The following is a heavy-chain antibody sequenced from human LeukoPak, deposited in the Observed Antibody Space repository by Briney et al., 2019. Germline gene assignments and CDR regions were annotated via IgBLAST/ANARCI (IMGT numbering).Heavy chain of an antibody. CDR2: ISAYKGNT. CDR1: GYTFTSYG. Sequence: ASVKVSCKASGYTFTSYGISWVRQAPGQGLEWMGWISAYKGNTNYAQKLQGRVTMTTDTSTSTAYMELRSLRSDDTAVYYCARDVPRYQLLEWHNDYYYYMDVCGKGTTVTVSS. D-gene: IGHD2-2*01. CDR3: ARDVPRYQLLEWHNDYYYYMDV. J-gene: IGHJ6*03. V-gene: IGHV1-18*01.